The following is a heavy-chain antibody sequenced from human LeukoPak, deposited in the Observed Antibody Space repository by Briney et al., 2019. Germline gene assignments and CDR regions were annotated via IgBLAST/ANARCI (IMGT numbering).Heavy chain of an antibody. CDR1: GYSFTSNY. J-gene: IGHJ4*02. V-gene: IGHV1-46*01. CDR2: IYPRDGST. CDR3: ARDQEAFDY. Sequence: ASVTVSCTASGYSFTSNYIHWVRQAPGQGLEWMGMIYPRDGSTSYAQKFQGRVTVTRDTSTSTVHMELSGLRSEDTAVYYCARDQEAFDYWGQGTLVTVSS.